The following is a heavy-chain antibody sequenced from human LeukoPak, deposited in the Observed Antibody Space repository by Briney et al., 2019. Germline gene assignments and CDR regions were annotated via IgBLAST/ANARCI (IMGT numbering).Heavy chain of an antibody. V-gene: IGHV3-23*01. CDR2: ISDRGGST. CDR1: GITLSNYG. Sequence: GGSLRLSCVVSGITLSNYGMSWVRQAPGKGLEWVAGISDRGGSTNYADSVKGRFTISRDNSKNTLYLQMNSLRAEDTAVYYCARAGSYYYYYMDVWGKGTTVTVSS. J-gene: IGHJ6*03. D-gene: IGHD3-10*01. CDR3: ARAGSYYYYYMDV.